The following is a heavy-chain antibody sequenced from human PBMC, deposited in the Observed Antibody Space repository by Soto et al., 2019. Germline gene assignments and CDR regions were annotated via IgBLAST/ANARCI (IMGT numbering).Heavy chain of an antibody. D-gene: IGHD3-22*01. Sequence: SLTMSLTCTVSGDSISIYTSYCLRQPPGKRLEWIGYIYYSGSTNYNPALKSRVTISVDTSKNQFSLKLSSVTAADTAVYYCARSFGYYGSSGYPYNWFDPWGQGTLVTVSS. J-gene: IGHJ5*02. V-gene: IGHV4-59*01. CDR3: ARSFGYYGSSGYPYNWFDP. CDR2: IYYSGST. CDR1: GDSISIYT.